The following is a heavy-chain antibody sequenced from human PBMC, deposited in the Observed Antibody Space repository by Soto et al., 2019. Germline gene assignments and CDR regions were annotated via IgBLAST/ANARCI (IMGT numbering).Heavy chain of an antibody. J-gene: IGHJ4*02. V-gene: IGHV1-69*02. D-gene: IGHD2-21*02. CDR2: IIPILGIA. CDR3: ARDDGLAYCGGDCYS. Sequence: QVQLVQPGAEVKKPGSSVKVSCKASGGTFSSYTISWVRQAPGQGLEWMGRIIPILGIANYAQKFQGRVTITADKSTSTAYMELSSLRSEDTAVYYCARDDGLAYCGGDCYSWGQGTLVTVSS. CDR1: GGTFSSYT.